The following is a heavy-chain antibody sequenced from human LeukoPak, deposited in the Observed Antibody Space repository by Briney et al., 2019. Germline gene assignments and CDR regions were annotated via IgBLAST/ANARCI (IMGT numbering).Heavy chain of an antibody. D-gene: IGHD6-13*01. CDR1: GYTFTGYY. CDR3: ARGLKAAAGSDYYYYYYMDV. Sequence: ASVKVSCKASGYTFTGYYMHWVRQAPGQGLEWMGWINPNSGGTNYAQKFQGRVTMTRDTSISTAYMELSRLRSDDTAVYYCARGLKAAAGSDYYYYYYMDVWGKGTTVTVSS. CDR2: INPNSGGT. J-gene: IGHJ6*03. V-gene: IGHV1-2*02.